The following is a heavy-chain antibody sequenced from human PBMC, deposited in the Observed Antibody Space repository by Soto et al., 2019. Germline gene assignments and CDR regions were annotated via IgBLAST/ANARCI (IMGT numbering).Heavy chain of an antibody. D-gene: IGHD3-22*01. J-gene: IGHJ4*02. CDR3: ARDKERYYYDSSGTSHDY. CDR2: IWYDGSNK. Sequence: GGSLRLSCAASGFTFSSYGMHWVRQAPGKGLEWVAVIWYDGSNKYYADSVKGRFTISRDNSKNTLYLQMNSLRAEDTAVYYCARDKERYYYDSSGTSHDYWGQGTLGTVSS. V-gene: IGHV3-33*01. CDR1: GFTFSSYG.